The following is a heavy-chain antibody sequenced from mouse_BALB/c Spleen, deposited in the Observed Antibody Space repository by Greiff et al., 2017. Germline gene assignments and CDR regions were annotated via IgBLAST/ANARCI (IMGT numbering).Heavy chain of an antibody. V-gene: IGHV1-4*02. CDR2: INPSSGYT. CDR1: GYTFTSYT. CDR3: AMNYGSSYGYAMDY. J-gene: IGHJ4*01. D-gene: IGHD1-1*01. Sequence: VQLQQSAAELARPGASLKMSCKASGYTFTSYTMHWVKQRPGQGLEWIGYINPSSGYTEYNQKFKDKTTLTADKSSSTAYMQLSSLTSEDSAVYYCAMNYGSSYGYAMDYWGQGTSVTVSS.